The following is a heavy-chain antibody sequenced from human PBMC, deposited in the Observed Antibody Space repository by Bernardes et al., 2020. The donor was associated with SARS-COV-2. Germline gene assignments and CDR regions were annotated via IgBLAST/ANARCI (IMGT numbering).Heavy chain of an antibody. CDR3: AVAGTKNPYYGMDV. Sequence: SVKVSCKASGGTFSSYAISWVRQAPGQGLEWMGRIIPILGIANYAQKFQGRVTITADKSTSTAYMELSSLRSEDTAVYYCAVAGTKNPYYGMDVWGQGTTVTVSS. CDR2: IIPILGIA. J-gene: IGHJ6*02. V-gene: IGHV1-69*04. CDR1: GGTFSSYA. D-gene: IGHD6-19*01.